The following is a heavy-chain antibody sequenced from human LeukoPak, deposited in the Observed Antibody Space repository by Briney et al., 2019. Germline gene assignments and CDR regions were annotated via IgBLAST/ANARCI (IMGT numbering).Heavy chain of an antibody. CDR1: GGTFSSYA. CDR2: IIPIFGTA. D-gene: IGHD3-10*01. CDR3: ARDLTDHYYGRDYYYYMDV. J-gene: IGHJ6*03. V-gene: IGHV1-69*13. Sequence: ASVKVSCKASGGTFSSYAISWVRQAPGQGLEWMGGIIPIFGTANYARKFQGRVTITADESTSTAYMELSSLRSEDTAVYYCARDLTDHYYGRDYYYYMDVWGKGTTVTISS.